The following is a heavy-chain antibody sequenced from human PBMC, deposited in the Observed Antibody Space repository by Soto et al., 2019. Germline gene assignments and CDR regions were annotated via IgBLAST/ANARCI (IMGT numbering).Heavy chain of an antibody. J-gene: IGHJ1*01. D-gene: IGHD1-7*01. Sequence: QVQQLESGPGLVKPWDTLSLTCTVSGAYISDFSWSWLRQPAGKGLDWIGRITVNGNTQYNPSFRSRVTMSMDTSRNQFSLHLQSATAADTALYYCARESGENWTYEAHWGQGTLVTVSS. CDR1: GAYISDFS. CDR3: ARESGENWTYEAH. CDR2: ITVNGNT. V-gene: IGHV4-4*07.